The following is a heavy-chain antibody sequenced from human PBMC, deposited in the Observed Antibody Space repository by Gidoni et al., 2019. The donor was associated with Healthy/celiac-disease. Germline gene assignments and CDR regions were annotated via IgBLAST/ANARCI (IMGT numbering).Heavy chain of an antibody. V-gene: IGHV3-15*01. CDR2: IKSKTDGGTT. CDR3: TTVNIVGATEIGYFDY. Sequence: EVQLVESGGGLVKPGGSLRPSCAASGFLFSNACMSWVRQAPGKGLEWVGRIKSKTDGGTTDYAAPVKGRFTISRDDSKNTLYLQMNSLKTEDTAVYYCTTVNIVGATEIGYFDYWGQGTLVTVSS. D-gene: IGHD1-26*01. J-gene: IGHJ4*02. CDR1: GFLFSNAC.